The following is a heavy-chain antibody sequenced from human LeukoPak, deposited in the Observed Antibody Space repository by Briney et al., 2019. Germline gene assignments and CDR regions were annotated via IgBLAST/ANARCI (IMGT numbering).Heavy chain of an antibody. D-gene: IGHD3-22*01. V-gene: IGHV3-23*01. J-gene: IGHJ5*01. CDR2: ISSSRDTT. CDR1: GFTFSSYW. Sequence: PGGSLRLSCAASGFTFSSYWMSWVRQAPGKGLEWISLISSSRDTTYYADSVKGRFTISRDNSKNTVYLQMSTLRAEDTAIYYCAKVRRAFSNNYDSLDTWGHGTLVTVSS. CDR3: AKVRRAFSNNYDSLDT.